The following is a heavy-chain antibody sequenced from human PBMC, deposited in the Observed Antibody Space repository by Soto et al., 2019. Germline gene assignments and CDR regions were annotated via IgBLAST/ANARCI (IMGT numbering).Heavy chain of an antibody. D-gene: IGHD3-22*01. CDR1: GFSLSTSGVG. CDR3: AHSWLPQLWLLRTYYYDSRVEYYFDY. CDR2: IYWDDDK. Sequence: QITLKESGPTLVKPTQTLTLTCTFSGFSLSTSGVGVGWIRQPPGKALEWLALIYWDDDKRYSPSLKSRLTITKDTSKNQVVLTMTNMDPVDTATYYCAHSWLPQLWLLRTYYYDSRVEYYFDYWGQGTLVTVSS. V-gene: IGHV2-5*02. J-gene: IGHJ4*02.